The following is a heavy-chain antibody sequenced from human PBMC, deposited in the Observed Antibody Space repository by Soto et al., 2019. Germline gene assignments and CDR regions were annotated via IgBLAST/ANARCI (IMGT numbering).Heavy chain of an antibody. V-gene: IGHV3-30-3*01. J-gene: IGHJ3*02. Sequence: QVQLVESGGGVVQPGSSLRLSCAASEFTFRSYAMHWVRQAAGNGLEWVAVISYDGSKEYYADSVKGRFTIFRDNSKNTLYLQMSSLRDEDTAVYYCTRALPDCGGDCYDAFDIWGRGTMVTVSS. D-gene: IGHD2-21*02. CDR3: TRALPDCGGDCYDAFDI. CDR1: EFTFRSYA. CDR2: ISYDGSKE.